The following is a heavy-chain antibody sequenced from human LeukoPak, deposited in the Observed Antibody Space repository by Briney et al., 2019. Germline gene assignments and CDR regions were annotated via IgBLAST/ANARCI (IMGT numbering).Heavy chain of an antibody. CDR2: ISSSSSNT. Sequence: PGGSRRLSCAASGFTFSSYAMSWVRQAPGKGLGWVSVISSSSSNTYYADSVKGRFTISRDNSKNTLSLQMNSLRVEDTAVYYCAKDTGQTSFGGQGTLVTVSS. J-gene: IGHJ4*02. CDR3: AKDTGQTSF. CDR1: GFTFSSYA. V-gene: IGHV3-23*01. D-gene: IGHD3-16*01.